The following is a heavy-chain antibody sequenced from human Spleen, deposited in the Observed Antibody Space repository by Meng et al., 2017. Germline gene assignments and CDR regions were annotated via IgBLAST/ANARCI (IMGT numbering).Heavy chain of an antibody. D-gene: IGHD6-19*01. Sequence: GESLKISCAASGFTFSSYAMTWVRQAPGRGLEWVSIIYSGGTKYYADSVKGRFTISRDNAKNSLYLQMNSVRAEDTAVYYCARLARIRQAGKPDDCWGQGTLVTVSS. CDR3: ARLARIRQAGKPDDC. V-gene: IGHV3-69-1*02. J-gene: IGHJ4*02. CDR1: GFTFSSYA. CDR2: IYSGGTK.